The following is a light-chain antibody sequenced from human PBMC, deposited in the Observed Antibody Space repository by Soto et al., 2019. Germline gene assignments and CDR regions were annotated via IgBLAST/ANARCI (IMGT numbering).Light chain of an antibody. Sequence: CREGRETPSGGASQSVSNNYLAWYQQKPGQAPRLLIYGASNRATGIPDRFSGSGSGTDFTPAVSRLELDGFAVYYCRQYGSAGTFGQGTKVDIK. J-gene: IGKJ1*01. CDR1: QSVSNNY. CDR3: RQYGSAGT. CDR2: GAS. V-gene: IGKV3-20*01.